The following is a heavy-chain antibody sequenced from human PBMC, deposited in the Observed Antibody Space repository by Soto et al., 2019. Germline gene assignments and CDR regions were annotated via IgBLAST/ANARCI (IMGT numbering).Heavy chain of an antibody. V-gene: IGHV3-33*01. J-gene: IGHJ4*02. CDR3: ARDFGDGFDV. CDR1: GFTFRNYG. Sequence: QVQLVESGGGVVQSGRSLRLSCTTSGFTFRNYGMHWVRQAPGKGLEWLAIIWYDVNDDYHADSVKGRFTIYRDNSKNTIYLKMKSLRPEDTAVLYCARDFGDGFDVWGQGALVTVSS. D-gene: IGHD3-10*01. CDR2: IWYDVNDD.